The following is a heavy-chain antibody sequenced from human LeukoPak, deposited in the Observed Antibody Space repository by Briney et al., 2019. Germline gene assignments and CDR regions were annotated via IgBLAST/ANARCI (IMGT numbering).Heavy chain of an antibody. J-gene: IGHJ6*03. Sequence: PGGSLRLSCAASGFTFSSYAMSWVRQAPGKGLEWVSAISGSGGSTYYADSVKGRFTISRDNSKNTLYLQMNSLRAEDTAVYYCAKDRAEGYQLLLDYYYYYMDVWGKGTTVTVSS. CDR1: GFTFSSYA. V-gene: IGHV3-23*01. D-gene: IGHD2-2*01. CDR2: ISGSGGST. CDR3: AKDRAEGYQLLLDYYYYYMDV.